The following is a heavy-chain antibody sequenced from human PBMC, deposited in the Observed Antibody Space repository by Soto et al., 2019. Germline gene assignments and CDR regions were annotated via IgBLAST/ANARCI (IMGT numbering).Heavy chain of an antibody. CDR3: ARNMAREVTLDY. CDR1: GGSMNSGNW. Sequence: QVQLQESGPGLVKPSETLSLTCAISGGSMNSGNWWSWVRQPPGKGLEWIGEIYHTGSTNYNPSLKRRVTISVDKSKNQFSLKMTSVTAADTAVYYCARNMAREVTLDYWGQGTLVTVSS. V-gene: IGHV4-4*02. J-gene: IGHJ4*02. D-gene: IGHD3-10*01. CDR2: IYHTGST.